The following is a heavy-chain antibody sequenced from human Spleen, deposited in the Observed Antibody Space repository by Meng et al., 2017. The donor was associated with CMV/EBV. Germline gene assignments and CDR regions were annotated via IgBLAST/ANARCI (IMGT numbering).Heavy chain of an antibody. D-gene: IGHD3-22*01. CDR2: INHSGST. V-gene: IGHV4-34*01. Sequence: QVLLQQLGGGMVQLSGALSLTCAVYGGSFSGYDVSWIRQPPGKGLEWIGEINHSGSTNYNPSLKSRVTISVDTSKNQFSLKLSSVTAADTAVYSCARGNYYDSSGYYYFDYWGQGTLVTVSS. CDR1: GGSFSGYD. CDR3: ARGNYYDSSGYYYFDY. J-gene: IGHJ4*02.